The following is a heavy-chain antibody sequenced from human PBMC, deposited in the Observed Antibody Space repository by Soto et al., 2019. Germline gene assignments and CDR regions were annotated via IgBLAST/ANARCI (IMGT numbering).Heavy chain of an antibody. CDR3: AKDDCSGGSCYPFDY. J-gene: IGHJ4*02. D-gene: IGHD2-15*01. CDR2: ISGSGGST. Sequence: EVQLLESGGGLVQPGGSLRLSCAASGFTFSSYAMSWVRQAPGKGLEWVSAISGSGGSTYYADSVKGRFTICRDNSKNKLYLQMNSLRAEDTAVYYCAKDDCSGGSCYPFDYWGQGTLVTVSS. CDR1: GFTFSSYA. V-gene: IGHV3-23*01.